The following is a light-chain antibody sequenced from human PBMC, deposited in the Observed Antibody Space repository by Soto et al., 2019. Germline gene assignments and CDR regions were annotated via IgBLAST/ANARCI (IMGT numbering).Light chain of an antibody. CDR1: QSVRSSF. J-gene: IGKJ1*01. V-gene: IGKV3-20*01. CDR3: QQYGSSRRT. Sequence: EIVMTQSPATLSVSPGERATLSCRASQSVRSSFLAWYQQKPGQAPRLLIYGASNRATGIPDRFSGSGSGTDFTLTISSLEPEDFAVYYCQQYGSSRRTFGQGTKVDIK. CDR2: GAS.